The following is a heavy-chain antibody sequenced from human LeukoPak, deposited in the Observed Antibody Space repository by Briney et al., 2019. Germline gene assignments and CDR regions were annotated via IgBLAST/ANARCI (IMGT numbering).Heavy chain of an antibody. V-gene: IGHV3-30*01. D-gene: IGHD3-10*01. CDR3: ARDSTYYYDSGSSGPHYFDN. CDR1: GFTFSNYA. Sequence: PGGSLRLSCAASGFTFSNYAMHWVRQAPGKGLEWVSLISSGGTYEYYADSVKGRFTISRDNSKNTLYLQLNSLRAEDTAVYYCARDSTYYYDSGSSGPHYFDNWGQGTLVTVCS. CDR2: ISSGGTYE. J-gene: IGHJ4*02.